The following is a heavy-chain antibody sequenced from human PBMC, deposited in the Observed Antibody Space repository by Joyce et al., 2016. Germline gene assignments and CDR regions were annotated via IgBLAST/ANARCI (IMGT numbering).Heavy chain of an antibody. J-gene: IGHJ4*02. CDR3: ASVRSDHKTNDY. CDR1: GFSFSDNY. Sequence: ELQLVESGGGLVQPGGSLRLSCAASGFSFSDNYMDCGRQAPGKGLEGVGRVRNKANSYATEYDASVKGRFTISRDDSKNSLYLQMNSLKTEDTAIYYCASVRSDHKTNDYWGQGTLVTVSS. V-gene: IGHV3-72*01. CDR2: VRNKANSYAT. D-gene: IGHD3-3*01.